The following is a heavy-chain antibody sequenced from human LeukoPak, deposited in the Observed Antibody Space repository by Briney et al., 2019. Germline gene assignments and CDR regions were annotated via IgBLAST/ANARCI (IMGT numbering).Heavy chain of an antibody. Sequence: ASVKVSCKASGYTFTGYYLHWVRQAPGQGLEWMGWINPNSGGTNYAQKFQGWVTMTRDTSISTAYMELSRLRSDDTAVYYCARSYSSSSLGDGYWGQGTLVTVSS. J-gene: IGHJ4*02. CDR1: GYTFTGYY. D-gene: IGHD6-13*01. CDR3: ARSYSSSSLGDGY. V-gene: IGHV1-2*04. CDR2: INPNSGGT.